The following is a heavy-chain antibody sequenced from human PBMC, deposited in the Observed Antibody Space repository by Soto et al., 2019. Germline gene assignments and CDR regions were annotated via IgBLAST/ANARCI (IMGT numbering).Heavy chain of an antibody. CDR3: GRDPELWDENVATRPSAYYDGMDV. CDR2: ISRTGSTI. V-gene: IGHV3-11*01. Sequence: QMQLVESGGGLVEPGGSLRLSCAASGFTFSDHYMSWIRQAPGKGLEWVSYISRTGSTIYYADSVRGRFTISRDNSKNSLYPQMDSLRAEDTAMYYCGRDPELWDENVATRPSAYYDGMDVWGQGTTVTVSS. D-gene: IGHD3-16*01. CDR1: GFTFSDHY. J-gene: IGHJ6*02.